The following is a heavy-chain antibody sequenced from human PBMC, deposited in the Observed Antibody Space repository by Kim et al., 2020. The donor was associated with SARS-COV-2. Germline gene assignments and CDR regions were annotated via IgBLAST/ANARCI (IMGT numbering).Heavy chain of an antibody. J-gene: IGHJ6*02. CDR1: GFTFSSYS. Sequence: GGSLRLSCAASGFTFSSYSMNWVRQAPGKGLEWVSSISSSRSYIYYADSVKGRFTISRDNAKNSLYLQMNSLRAEDTAVYYCARDPYGGDLFFYYYGMDVWRQGTTVTVSS. CDR2: ISSSRSYI. D-gene: IGHD2-21*01. CDR3: ARDPYGGDLFFYYYGMDV. V-gene: IGHV3-21*01.